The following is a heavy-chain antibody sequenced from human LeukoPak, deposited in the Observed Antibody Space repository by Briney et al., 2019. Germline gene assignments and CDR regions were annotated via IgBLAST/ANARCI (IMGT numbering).Heavy chain of an antibody. J-gene: IGHJ4*02. Sequence: GGSLRLSCGASGFTFSPYSMNWVRQAPGKGLEWVSYSSSSSNNIYYADSVKGRFTISRDNSKNTLYLQMNSLRAEDTAVYYCAKDQSTLGFDYWGQGTLVTVSS. V-gene: IGHV3-48*01. CDR1: GFTFSPYS. CDR3: AKDQSTLGFDY. D-gene: IGHD2-2*01. CDR2: SSSSSNNI.